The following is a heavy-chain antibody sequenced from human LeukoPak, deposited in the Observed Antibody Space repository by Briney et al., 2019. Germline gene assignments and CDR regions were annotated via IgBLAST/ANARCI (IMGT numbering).Heavy chain of an antibody. D-gene: IGHD3-10*01. Sequence: ASVKVSCKASGYTFTSYDINWVRQATGQGLEWMGWMNPNSGNTGYAQKFQGRVTITRNTSIRTAYMELSSLRSEDTAVYYCARGEYYGSGSYSYYHYYMDVWGKGTTLTVSS. CDR3: ARGEYYGSGSYSYYHYYMDV. V-gene: IGHV1-8*03. CDR2: MNPNSGNT. J-gene: IGHJ6*03. CDR1: GYTFTSYD.